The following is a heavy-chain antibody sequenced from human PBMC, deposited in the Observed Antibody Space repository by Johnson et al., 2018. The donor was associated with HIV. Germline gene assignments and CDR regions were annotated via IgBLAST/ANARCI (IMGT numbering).Heavy chain of an antibody. CDR2: ILFDGSNE. Sequence: QVQLVESGGGVVRPGRSLRLSCAASGFTFRNYGMHWVRQAPGKGLEWVAVILFDGSNEYYADSVKGRFTISRDNSKNTLYVQLNSLRAEDTAVYCAKDSYSDSQFLDAFDIWGQGTVVTVSS. CDR3: AKDSYSDSQFLDAFDI. CDR1: GFTFRNYG. V-gene: IGHV3-33*05. D-gene: IGHD1-26*01. J-gene: IGHJ3*02.